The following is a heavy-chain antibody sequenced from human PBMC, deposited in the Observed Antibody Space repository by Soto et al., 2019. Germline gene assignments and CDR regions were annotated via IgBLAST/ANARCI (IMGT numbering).Heavy chain of an antibody. CDR1: GYTFTSYG. V-gene: IGHV1-18*01. CDR2: ISAYNGNT. CDR3: ARPFGGVIVVGDGGMDV. Sequence: ASVKVSCKASGYTFTSYGISWVRQAPGQGLEWMGWISAYNGNTNYAQKLQGRVTMTTDTSTSTAYMELRSLRSDDTAVYYCARPFGGVIVVGDGGMDVWGQGTTVTVSS. D-gene: IGHD3-16*02. J-gene: IGHJ6*02.